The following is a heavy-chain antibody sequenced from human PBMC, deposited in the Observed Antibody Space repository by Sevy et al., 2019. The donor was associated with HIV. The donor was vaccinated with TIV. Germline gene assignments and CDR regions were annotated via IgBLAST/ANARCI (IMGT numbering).Heavy chain of an antibody. CDR1: GGSFSGYY. V-gene: IGHV4-34*01. J-gene: IGHJ5*02. CDR3: ARGEGYSSGLEP. D-gene: IGHD6-19*01. Sequence: SETLSLTCAVYGGSFSGYYWSWIRQPPGKGLEWIGEINHSGSTNYNPSLKSRVTISVATSKTQFSLKLSSVTAADTAVYYCARGEGYSSGLEPWGQGTLVTVSS. CDR2: INHSGST.